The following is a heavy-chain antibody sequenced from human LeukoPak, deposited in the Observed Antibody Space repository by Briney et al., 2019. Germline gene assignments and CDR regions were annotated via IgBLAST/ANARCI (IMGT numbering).Heavy chain of an antibody. Sequence: GRSLRLSCAASGFTFSSYAMHWVRQAPGKGLEWVAVISYDGSNKYYADSVKGRFTISRDNSKNTLYLQMNSLRAEDTAVYYCARDERFWDFDYWGQGILVTVSS. CDR2: ISYDGSNK. J-gene: IGHJ4*02. D-gene: IGHD3-10*01. CDR1: GFTFSSYA. CDR3: ARDERFWDFDY. V-gene: IGHV3-30*04.